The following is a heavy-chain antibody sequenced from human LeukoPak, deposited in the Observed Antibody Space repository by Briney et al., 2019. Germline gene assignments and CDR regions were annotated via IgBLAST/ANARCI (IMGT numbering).Heavy chain of an antibody. J-gene: IGHJ4*02. CDR3: TRQSGTVTPIDY. CDR2: ISHSGIT. V-gene: IGHV4-34*01. Sequence: PSETLSLNCAVSSGSLSGYSWGWIRQPPGKGLEWVGEISHSGITNYNASLKSRVTISLNKSEIQFSLMLSSVTAADTAVYYCTRQSGTVTPIDYWSQGTLVTVSS. D-gene: IGHD4-17*01. CDR1: SGSLSGYS.